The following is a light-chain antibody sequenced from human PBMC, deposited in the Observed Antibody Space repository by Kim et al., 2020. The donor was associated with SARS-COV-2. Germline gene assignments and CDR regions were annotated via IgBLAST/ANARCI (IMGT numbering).Light chain of an antibody. CDR3: QQASSFPRT. CDR2: AAS. J-gene: IGKJ1*01. Sequence: DIQMTQSPSSVSASVGDRVTITCRASQGINSWLAWYQQKPGRAPKLLIYAASSLQGGVPSRFSGSGSGTEFTLTINSLQPEDFATYFCQQASSFPRTFGQGTKVDIK. V-gene: IGKV1-12*01. CDR1: QGINSW.